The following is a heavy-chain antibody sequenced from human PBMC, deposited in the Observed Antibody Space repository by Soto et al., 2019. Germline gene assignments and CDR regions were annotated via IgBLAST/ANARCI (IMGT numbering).Heavy chain of an antibody. CDR2: ISSSSSYT. J-gene: IGHJ6*02. V-gene: IGHV3-11*05. CDR3: ARDWPRGWVPAAIEDYYYYGMDV. CDR1: GFTFSDYY. Sequence: GGSLRLSCAASGFTFSDYYMSWIRQAPGKGLEWVSYISSSSSYTNYADSVKGRFTISRDNAKNSLYLQMNSLRAEDTAVYYCARDWPRGWVPAAIEDYYYYGMDVWGQGTTVTVS. D-gene: IGHD2-2*02.